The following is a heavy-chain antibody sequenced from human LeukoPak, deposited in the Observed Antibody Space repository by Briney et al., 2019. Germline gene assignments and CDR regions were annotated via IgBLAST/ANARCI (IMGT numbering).Heavy chain of an antibody. Sequence: GASVNVSCKASGYTFTSYGISWVRQAPGQGLEWMGWISAYNGNTNYAQKLQGRVTMTTDISTSAAYMELRSLRSDDTAVYYCARDPYGGSNLFDYWGQGTLVTVSS. CDR1: GYTFTSYG. V-gene: IGHV1-18*01. CDR3: ARDPYGGSNLFDY. J-gene: IGHJ4*02. CDR2: ISAYNGNT. D-gene: IGHD4-23*01.